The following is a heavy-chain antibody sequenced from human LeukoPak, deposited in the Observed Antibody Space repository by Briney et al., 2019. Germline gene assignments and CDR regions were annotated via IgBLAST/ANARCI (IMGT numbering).Heavy chain of an antibody. J-gene: IGHJ4*02. CDR3: AKAGYSYGYYIDY. Sequence: GGSLRLSCAASGFTFSIYAMSWVRQAPGKGLEWADSVKGRFTISRDNSKNTLYLQMNSLRAEDTAVYYCAKAGYSYGYYIDYWGQGTLVTVSS. D-gene: IGHD5-18*01. V-gene: IGHV3-30*02. CDR1: GFTFSIYA.